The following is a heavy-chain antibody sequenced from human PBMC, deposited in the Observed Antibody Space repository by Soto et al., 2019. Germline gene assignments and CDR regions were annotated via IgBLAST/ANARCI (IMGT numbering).Heavy chain of an antibody. CDR3: ARCLSDFWSGYPPNRYYGMEV. CDR1: GYSFTSYW. Sequence: GESLKISCKGSGYSFTSYWIGWSRQMPGKGLEWMGIIYPGDSDTRYSPSFQGQVTISADKCMSTAYLQWSSLKASDTAMYYCARCLSDFWSGYPPNRYYGMEVWGQGTTVTVSS. CDR2: IYPGDSDT. J-gene: IGHJ6*02. V-gene: IGHV5-51*01. D-gene: IGHD3-3*01.